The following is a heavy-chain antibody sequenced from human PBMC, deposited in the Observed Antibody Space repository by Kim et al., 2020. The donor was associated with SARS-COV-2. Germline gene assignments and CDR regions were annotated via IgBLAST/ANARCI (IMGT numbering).Heavy chain of an antibody. Sequence: SETLSLTCAVYVGSFSGYYWTWIRQSPGKGLEWIGEINHSGSTNYDPSLKSRVTISVDTSKNQFSLQLNSLTAADTAVYFCARRGMIRESAIDYWGQGTLVTVSS. J-gene: IGHJ4*02. CDR3: ARRGMIRESAIDY. V-gene: IGHV4-34*01. D-gene: IGHD3-10*01. CDR1: VGSFSGYY. CDR2: INHSGST.